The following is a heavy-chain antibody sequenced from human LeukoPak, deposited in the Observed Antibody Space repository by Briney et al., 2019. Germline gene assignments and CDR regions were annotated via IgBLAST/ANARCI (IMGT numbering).Heavy chain of an antibody. CDR2: ISAYNGNT. CDR3: ARGQVSDFWSGYFIDYYGMDV. D-gene: IGHD3-3*01. Sequence: ASVKVPCKASGYTFTSYGISWVRQAPGQGLEWMGWISAYNGNTNYAQNLQGRVTMITDTSTSTAYMELRSLRSDDTAVYYCARGQVSDFWSGYFIDYYGMDVWGQGTTVTVSS. J-gene: IGHJ6*02. CDR1: GYTFTSYG. V-gene: IGHV1-18*01.